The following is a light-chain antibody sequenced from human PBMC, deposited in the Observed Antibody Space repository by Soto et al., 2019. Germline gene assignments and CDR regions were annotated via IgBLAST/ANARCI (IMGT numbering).Light chain of an antibody. CDR1: SSDVGGYNY. V-gene: IGLV2-8*01. J-gene: IGLJ2*01. Sequence: QSALTQPPSASGSPGHSVTISCTGTSSDVGGYNYVSWHQQHPGKAPQLMIYEVSRRPSGVPDRFSGSKSGNTASLTVSGLQAEDEADYYCSSYAGSNNLLFGGGTKLTVL. CDR2: EVS. CDR3: SSYAGSNNLL.